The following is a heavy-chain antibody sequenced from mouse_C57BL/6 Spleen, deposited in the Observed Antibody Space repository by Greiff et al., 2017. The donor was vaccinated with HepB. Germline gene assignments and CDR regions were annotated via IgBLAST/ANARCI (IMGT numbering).Heavy chain of an antibody. CDR2: IDPSDSYT. D-gene: IGHD1-1*01. Sequence: QVQLQQPGAELVMPGASVKLSCKASGYTFTSYWMHWVKQRPGQGLEWIGEIDPSDSYTNYNQKFKGKSTLTVDKSSSPAYMQLSSLSSEDSAVYYCARSAALYYYGNSPVDFDYWGQGTTLTVSS. J-gene: IGHJ2*01. V-gene: IGHV1-69*01. CDR3: ARSAALYYYGNSPVDFDY. CDR1: GYTFTSYW.